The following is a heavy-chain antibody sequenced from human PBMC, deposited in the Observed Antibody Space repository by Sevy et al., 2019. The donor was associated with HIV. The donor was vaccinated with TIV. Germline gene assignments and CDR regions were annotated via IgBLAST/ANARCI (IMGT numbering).Heavy chain of an antibody. CDR3: ATTKDYYDSSGYPFDY. D-gene: IGHD3-22*01. CDR1: GYTLTELS. J-gene: IGHJ4*02. Sequence: ASVKVSCKVSGYTLTELSMHWVRQAPAKGLEWMGSFDPEDGETIYAQNFQGRVTITEDRSTDTAYMELSSLRSEDTAVYYCATTKDYYDSSGYPFDYWGQGTLVTVSS. V-gene: IGHV1-24*01. CDR2: FDPEDGET.